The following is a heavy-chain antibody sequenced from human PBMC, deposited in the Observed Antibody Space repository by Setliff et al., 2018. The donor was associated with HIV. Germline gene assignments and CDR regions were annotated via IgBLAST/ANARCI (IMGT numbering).Heavy chain of an antibody. CDR3: ARQNSGYAPGPFDY. D-gene: IGHD5-12*01. CDR1: GYSISSGYY. J-gene: IGHJ4*02. Sequence: SETLSLTCTVSGYSISSGYYWGWIRQPPGKGLEWIGSIYHSGITCYNSSLKSRVTISVDTSKNQFSLNLSSVTAADTAVYYCARQNSGYAPGPFDYWGQGILVTVSS. V-gene: IGHV4-38-2*02. CDR2: IYHSGIT.